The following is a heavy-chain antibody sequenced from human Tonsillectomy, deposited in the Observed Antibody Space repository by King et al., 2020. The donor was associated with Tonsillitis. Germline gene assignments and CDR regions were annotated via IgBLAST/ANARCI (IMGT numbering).Heavy chain of an antibody. CDR3: ARSGGRDGYKGRYFDL. Sequence: VQLQQWGAGLLKPSETLSLTCAVYGGSFSGYYWSWIRQPPGKGLEWIGEINHSGSTNYNPSLKSRVTISVDTSKNQLSLKLSSVTAADTAVYYCARSGGRDGYKGRYFDLWGRGTLVTVSS. CDR2: INHSGST. V-gene: IGHV4-34*01. D-gene: IGHD5-24*01. CDR1: GGSFSGYY. J-gene: IGHJ2*01.